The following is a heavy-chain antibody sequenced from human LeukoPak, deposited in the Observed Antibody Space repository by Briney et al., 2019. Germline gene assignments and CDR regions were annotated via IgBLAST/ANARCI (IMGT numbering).Heavy chain of an antibody. CDR2: IKQDGSEE. CDR3: ATTVRLAGQGYFDY. V-gene: IGHV3-7*01. J-gene: IGHJ4*02. Sequence: GGSLRLSCATSGFTFSRYWMSWVRQIPGKGLEWVASIKQDGSEEKFADSVKGRFTIYRDNAKNSVDLQMNSLGAEDTAVYFCATTVRLAGQGYFDYWGQGTLVAVSS. CDR1: GFTFSRYW. D-gene: IGHD6-19*01.